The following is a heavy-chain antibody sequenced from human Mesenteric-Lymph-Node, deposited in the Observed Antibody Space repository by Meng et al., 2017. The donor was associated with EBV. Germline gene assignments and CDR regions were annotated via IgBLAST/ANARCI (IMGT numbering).Heavy chain of an antibody. J-gene: IGHJ4*02. V-gene: IGHV4-59*01. D-gene: IGHD5-24*01. Sequence: QVQLLGSGPGLLMPSETLSLSCIVSGDSMRGYFWSWIRQPPGKGLEWIGYITYNGGTNYNPILKSRVTISVDTSKNLFSLKLTSVTAADTAVYYCARGQTVTIFSPFDYWGQGTLVTVSS. CDR2: ITYNGGT. CDR3: ARGQTVTIFSPFDY. CDR1: GDSMRGYF.